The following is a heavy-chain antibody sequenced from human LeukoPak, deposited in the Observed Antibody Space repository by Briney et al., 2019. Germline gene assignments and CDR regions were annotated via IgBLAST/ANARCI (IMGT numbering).Heavy chain of an antibody. CDR3: ARGTNMMASLRFDP. Sequence: VKPSETLSLTCTVSGGSISSYYWSWIRQPPGKGLEWIGYIYYSGSTNYNPSLKSRVTISVDTSKNQFSLKLSSVTAADTAVYYCARGTNMMASLRFDPWGQGTLVTVSS. D-gene: IGHD2-8*01. CDR2: IYYSGST. J-gene: IGHJ5*02. CDR1: GGSISSYY. V-gene: IGHV4-59*01.